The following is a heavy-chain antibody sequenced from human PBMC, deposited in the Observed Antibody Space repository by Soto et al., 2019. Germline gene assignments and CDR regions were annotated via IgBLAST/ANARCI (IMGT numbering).Heavy chain of an antibody. Sequence: QVQLVQSGAEVKKPGSSVKVSCKASGGTFSSYTISWVRQAPGHGLEWMGRIIPILGIANYAQKFQGRVTITADKSMSTAYMELSRLGFEDTAVYYCATRASWIEAPSHYYYFYGIGGWGQGTTGTVSS. D-gene: IGHD2-15*01. CDR1: GGTFSSYT. CDR2: IIPILGIA. CDR3: ATRASWIEAPSHYYYFYGIGG. V-gene: IGHV1-69*02. J-gene: IGHJ6*02.